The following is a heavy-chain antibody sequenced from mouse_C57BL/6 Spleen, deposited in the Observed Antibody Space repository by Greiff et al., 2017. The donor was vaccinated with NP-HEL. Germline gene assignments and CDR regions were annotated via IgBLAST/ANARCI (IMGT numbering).Heavy chain of an antibody. CDR3: ARSDDSFAY. V-gene: IGHV1-69*01. J-gene: IGHJ3*01. CDR1: GYTFTSYW. Sequence: VQLQQPGAELVMPGASVKLSCKASGYTFTSYWMHWVKQRPGQGLEWIGEIDPSDSYPNYNQKFKGKSTLTVDKSSSTAYMQLSSLTSEDSAVYYCARSDDSFAYWGQGTLVTVSA. CDR2: IDPSDSYP.